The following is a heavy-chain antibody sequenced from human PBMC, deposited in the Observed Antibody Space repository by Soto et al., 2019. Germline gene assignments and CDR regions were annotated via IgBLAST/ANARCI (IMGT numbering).Heavy chain of an antibody. Sequence: ASVKVSCKASGYTFTSYGISWVRQAPGQGLEWMGWISAYNGNTNYAQKLQGRVTMTTDTSTSTAYMELRSLRSDDTAVYYCARGPPYDFWSGYFGFNWFDPWGQGTLVTVSS. CDR1: GYTFTSYG. CDR2: ISAYNGNT. D-gene: IGHD3-3*01. CDR3: ARGPPYDFWSGYFGFNWFDP. V-gene: IGHV1-18*01. J-gene: IGHJ5*02.